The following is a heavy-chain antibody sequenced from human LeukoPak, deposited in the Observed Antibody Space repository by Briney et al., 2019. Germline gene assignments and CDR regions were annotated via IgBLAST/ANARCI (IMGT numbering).Heavy chain of an antibody. CDR1: GGSISSSSYY. J-gene: IGHJ5*02. D-gene: IGHD6-6*01. CDR3: ARSPKDSSSFRNWFDP. CDR2: IYYSGST. Sequence: PSETLSLTCTVSGGSISSSSYYWGWIRQPPGKGLEWIGSIYYSGSTYYNPSLKSRVTISVDASKNQFSLKLSSVTPADTAVYYCARSPKDSSSFRNWFDPWGQGTLVTVSS. V-gene: IGHV4-39*07.